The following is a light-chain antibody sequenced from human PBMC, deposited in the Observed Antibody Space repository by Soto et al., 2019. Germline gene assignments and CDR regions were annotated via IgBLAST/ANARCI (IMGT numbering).Light chain of an antibody. CDR1: QSISTY. J-gene: IGKJ5*01. Sequence: IQMTQSPSSVSASVGDRVTITCRASQSISTYVNWYQQKAGKAPKLLIYAASTLESGVPSRFSATVSGTEFSLTITSLQPEDFATYYCQQLFDSPITFGQGTRLEIK. CDR2: AAS. CDR3: QQLFDSPIT. V-gene: IGKV1-39*01.